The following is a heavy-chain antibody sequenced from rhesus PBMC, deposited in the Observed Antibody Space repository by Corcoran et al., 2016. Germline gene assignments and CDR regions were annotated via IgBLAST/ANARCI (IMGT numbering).Heavy chain of an antibody. V-gene: IGHV1-111*02. Sequence: EVQLVQSGAEVKKPGASVKISCKASGYTFTDSYLHWVRQAPGKGLEWMGLVEPEDDERIHGQNFHDRVTITADTSIDTAYMELTSLRAEDTAVYYCTTGGNHFDYWGQGALVTVSS. CDR2: VEPEDDER. J-gene: IGHJ4*01. CDR1: GYTFTDSY. D-gene: IGHD3-9*01. CDR3: TTGGNHFDY.